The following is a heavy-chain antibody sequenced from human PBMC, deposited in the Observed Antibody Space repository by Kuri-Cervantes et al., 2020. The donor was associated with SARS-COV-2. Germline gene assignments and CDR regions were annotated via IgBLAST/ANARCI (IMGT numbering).Heavy chain of an antibody. D-gene: IGHD3-3*01. CDR1: GFTFSSYE. CDR3: ARDDNSLDFWSGYGYYYGIDV. J-gene: IGHJ6*02. CDR2: ISSSSSTI. V-gene: IGHV3-48*02. Sequence: GESLKISCAASGFTFSSYEMNWVRQAPGKGLEWVSYISSSSSTIYYADSVKGRFTISRDNAKNSLYLQMNSLRDEDTAVYYCARDDNSLDFWSGYGYYYGIDVWGQGTTVTVSS.